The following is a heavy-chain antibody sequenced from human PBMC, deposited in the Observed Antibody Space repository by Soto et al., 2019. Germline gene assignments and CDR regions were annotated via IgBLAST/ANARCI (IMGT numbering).Heavy chain of an antibody. D-gene: IGHD2-15*01. CDR3: ARANAYCSGGSCLFDY. V-gene: IGHV3-48*01. J-gene: IGHJ4*02. Sequence: GGSLRLSCAASGFTFSSSSMNWVRQAPGKGLEWVSYISSSSSTIYYADSVKGRFTISRDNAKNSLYLQMNSLRAEDTAVYYCARANAYCSGGSCLFDYWGQGTLVTVSS. CDR1: GFTFSSSS. CDR2: ISSSSSTI.